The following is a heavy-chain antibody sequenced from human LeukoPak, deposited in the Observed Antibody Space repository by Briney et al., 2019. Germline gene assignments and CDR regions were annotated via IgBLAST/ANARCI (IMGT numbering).Heavy chain of an antibody. CDR3: ARGRWKRYYDSSGYIDY. CDR2: ITHSGST. CDR1: GGSFSGYY. V-gene: IGHV4-34*01. D-gene: IGHD3-22*01. Sequence: SETLSLTCAVYGGSFSGYYWSWIRQPPGKGLEWIGKITHSGSTNYNPSLKSRVTISVDTSKNQFSLKLSSVTAADTAVYYCARGRWKRYYDSSGYIDYWGQGTLVTVSS. J-gene: IGHJ4*02.